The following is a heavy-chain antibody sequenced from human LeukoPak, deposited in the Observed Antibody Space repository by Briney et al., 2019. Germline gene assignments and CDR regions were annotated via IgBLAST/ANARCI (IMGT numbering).Heavy chain of an antibody. D-gene: IGHD2-21*02. CDR3: ARELPREVTLDY. Sequence: GGSLRLSCVASEFNFFSYGMQWVRQAPGKGLVWVSRIFTDGSTTSYADSVKGRFTISRDNAKNTLYLQMNSLRAEDTAVYYCARELPREVTLDYWGQGTLVTISP. CDR2: IFTDGSTT. CDR1: EFNFFSYG. V-gene: IGHV3-74*01. J-gene: IGHJ4*01.